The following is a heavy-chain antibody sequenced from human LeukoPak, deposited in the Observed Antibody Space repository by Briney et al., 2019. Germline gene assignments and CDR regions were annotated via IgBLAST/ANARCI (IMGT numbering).Heavy chain of an antibody. CDR3: ASFYYGFDY. CDR1: GGSISSYY. CDR2: IYYGGST. D-gene: IGHD1-26*01. Sequence: SETLSLTCTVSGGSISSYYWSWIRQPPGKGLEWIGYIYYGGSTDYNPSLKSRVTISVDTSKNQFSLKLSSVTAADTAVYYCASFYYGFDYWGQGTLVTVSS. V-gene: IGHV4-59*01. J-gene: IGHJ4*02.